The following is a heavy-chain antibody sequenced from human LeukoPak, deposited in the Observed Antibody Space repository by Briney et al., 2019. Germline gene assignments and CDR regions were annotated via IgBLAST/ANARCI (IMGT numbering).Heavy chain of an antibody. D-gene: IGHD6-13*01. J-gene: IGHJ5*02. CDR3: ARVSAAGSFDP. CDR1: GFTFSSYW. Sequence: GGSLRLSCAASGFTFSSYWMHWVRQAPGKGLEWVSVIYSGGSTYYADSVKGRFTISRDNSKNTLYLQMNSLRAEDTAVYYCARVSAAGSFDPWGQGTLVTVSS. V-gene: IGHV3-66*01. CDR2: IYSGGST.